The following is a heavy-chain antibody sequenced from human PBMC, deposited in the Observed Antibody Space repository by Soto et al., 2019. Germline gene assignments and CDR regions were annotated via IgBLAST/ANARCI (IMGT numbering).Heavy chain of an antibody. CDR3: ATTRGLAVGGSFNY. V-gene: IGHV4-39*01. CDR1: GGSITSRSSY. CDR2: FFSGST. D-gene: IGHD6-13*01. J-gene: IGHJ4*02. Sequence: QLQLQESGPGLVRPSETLSLTCSVSGGSITSRSSYWAWIRQPPGNGLEWIGTFFSGSTFSNPSLRSRVTISKDTSRNQFSLKLTSVAATDTAMYYCATTRGLAVGGSFNYWGQGALVTVSS.